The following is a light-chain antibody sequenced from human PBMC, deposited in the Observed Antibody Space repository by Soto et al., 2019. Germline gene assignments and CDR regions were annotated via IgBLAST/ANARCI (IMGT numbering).Light chain of an antibody. Sequence: EIAMTQSPATLSVSPGERATLSCRASQSVSSKLGWYQQQPGQAPRLLIYDASTRATGIPARFSGRGFGTEFTLPISSLQSEDFAVYYCQQFNNWPRTFGQGTKVEIK. V-gene: IGKV3-15*01. J-gene: IGKJ1*01. CDR1: QSVSSK. CDR3: QQFNNWPRT. CDR2: DAS.